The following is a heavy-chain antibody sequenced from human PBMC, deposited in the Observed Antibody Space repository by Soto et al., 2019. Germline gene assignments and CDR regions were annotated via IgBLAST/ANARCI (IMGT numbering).Heavy chain of an antibody. Sequence: QVQLVQSGAEVKKPGASVKVSCKASGYTFTSYGISWVRQAPGQGLEWMGWISAYNGNTNYAKKLQGRVTMTTDTSTSTAYVELRSLRSDDTAVYYCARGRLRYFDWLFPSRFDYWGQGTLVTVSS. CDR1: GYTFTSYG. V-gene: IGHV1-18*01. D-gene: IGHD3-9*01. CDR2: ISAYNGNT. CDR3: ARGRLRYFDWLFPSRFDY. J-gene: IGHJ4*02.